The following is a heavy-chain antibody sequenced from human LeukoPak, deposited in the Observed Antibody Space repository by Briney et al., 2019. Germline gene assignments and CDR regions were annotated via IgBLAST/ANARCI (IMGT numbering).Heavy chain of an antibody. J-gene: IGHJ4*02. CDR1: GFTFRTYA. V-gene: IGHV3-21*01. CDR2: ISSSSSYI. D-gene: IGHD4-17*01. Sequence: PGGSLRLSCAVSGFTFRTYAMSWVRQAPGKGLEWVSFISSSSSYIYYADSVKGRFTISRDNAKNSLYLQMNNLRAEDTAVYYCARDMATVTLDYWGQGTLVTVSS. CDR3: ARDMATVTLDY.